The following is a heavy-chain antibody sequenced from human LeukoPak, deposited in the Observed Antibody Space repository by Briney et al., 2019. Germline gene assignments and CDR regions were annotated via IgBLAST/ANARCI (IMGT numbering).Heavy chain of an antibody. CDR2: IYHGGSA. D-gene: IGHD3-9*01. V-gene: IGHV4-4*02. Sequence: PSETLSLTCAVSGGSISSSNWWSWVRQPPGKGLEWIGEIYHGGSANYNPSLKSRVTISVDKSKNQFSLNLSSVTAADTAVYYCARGFRYFDWSSPFDYWGQGTLVTVSS. CDR1: GGSISSSNW. CDR3: ARGFRYFDWSSPFDY. J-gene: IGHJ4*02.